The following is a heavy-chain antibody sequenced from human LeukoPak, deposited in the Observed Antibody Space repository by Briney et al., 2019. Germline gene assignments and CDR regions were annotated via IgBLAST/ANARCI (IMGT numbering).Heavy chain of an antibody. Sequence: ETLSLTCAVYGGSFSGYYWSWIRQPPGKGLEWVSAISGSGGSTYYADSVKGRFTISRDNSKNTLYLQMNSLRAEDTAVYYCAKRGYDFWSGYQFDYWGQGTLVTVSS. V-gene: IGHV3-23*01. D-gene: IGHD3-3*01. CDR1: GGSFSGYY. CDR3: AKRGYDFWSGYQFDY. J-gene: IGHJ4*02. CDR2: ISGSGGST.